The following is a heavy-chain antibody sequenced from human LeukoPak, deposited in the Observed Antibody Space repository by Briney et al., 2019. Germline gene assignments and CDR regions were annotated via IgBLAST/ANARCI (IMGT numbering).Heavy chain of an antibody. Sequence: SETLSLTCTVSGGSISSSLYHWGWIRQPPGKNLEWLGSIYYTGSTHYNPSLKSRVTISVDTSKNQFSLNLSSVTAADTAVYYCARQEIGLRSFDPWGQGTLVTVSS. V-gene: IGHV4-39*01. CDR1: GGSISSSLYH. CDR2: IYYTGST. J-gene: IGHJ5*02. CDR3: ARQEIGLRSFDP. D-gene: IGHD3/OR15-3a*01.